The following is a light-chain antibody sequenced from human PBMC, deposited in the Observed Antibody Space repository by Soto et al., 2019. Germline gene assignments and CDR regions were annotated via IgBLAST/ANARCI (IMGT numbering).Light chain of an antibody. J-gene: IGKJ1*01. CDR3: QQYNNWPRT. CDR2: GAY. CDR1: QSVGGD. V-gene: IGKV3-15*01. Sequence: ETVMTQSPATLSVSPGERATLSCRASQSVGGDLAWYQQKPGQAPRILMYGAYIRATGIPARFSGSASGTEFTLTISSLQSEDSAVYYCQQYNNWPRTFGQGTKVEIK.